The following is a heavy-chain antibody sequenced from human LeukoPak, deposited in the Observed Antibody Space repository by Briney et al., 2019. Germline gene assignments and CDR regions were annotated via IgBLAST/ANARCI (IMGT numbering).Heavy chain of an antibody. V-gene: IGHV1-2*06. J-gene: IGHJ4*02. Sequence: ASVKVSCKASGYTFTGYYMHWVRQAPGQGLEWMGRINPNSGGTNYAQKFQGRVTMTRDTPISTAYMELSRLRSDDTAVYYCARTLGYCSSTSCYLFDYWGQGTLVTVSS. CDR2: INPNSGGT. D-gene: IGHD2-2*01. CDR3: ARTLGYCSSTSCYLFDY. CDR1: GYTFTGYY.